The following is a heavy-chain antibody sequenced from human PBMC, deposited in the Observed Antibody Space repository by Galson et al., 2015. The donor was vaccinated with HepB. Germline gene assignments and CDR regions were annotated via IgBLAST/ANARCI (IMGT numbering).Heavy chain of an antibody. Sequence: SLRLSCAVSGFTFKDYAMSWVRQAPGKGLEWVSGICRSGGSTSYADSVKGRFTISRDNSKNTLFLEISSLRAEDTAIYYCAKDREVGYCSGGSCSPPDSWGQGTLVTVSS. D-gene: IGHD2-15*01. J-gene: IGHJ4*02. CDR3: AKDREVGYCSGGSCSPPDS. V-gene: IGHV3-23*01. CDR1: GFTFKDYA. CDR2: ICRSGGST.